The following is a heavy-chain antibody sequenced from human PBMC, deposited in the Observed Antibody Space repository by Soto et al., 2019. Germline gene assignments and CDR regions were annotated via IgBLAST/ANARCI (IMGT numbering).Heavy chain of an antibody. J-gene: IGHJ5*02. D-gene: IGHD6-13*01. CDR2: ISAYNGNT. CDR3: ARDRKYSSSWYSDWFDP. Sequence: ASVKVSCKASGYTFTSYGISWVRQAPGQGLEWMGWISAYNGNTNYAQKLQGRVTMTTDTSTSTAYMELRSLRSGDTAVYYCARDRKYSSSWYSDWFDPWGQGTLVTVSS. V-gene: IGHV1-18*01. CDR1: GYTFTSYG.